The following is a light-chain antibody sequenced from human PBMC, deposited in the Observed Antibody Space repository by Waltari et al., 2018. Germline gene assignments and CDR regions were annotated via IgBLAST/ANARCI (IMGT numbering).Light chain of an antibody. J-gene: IGLJ3*02. CDR1: SGPVSTSFY. Sequence: QTVVTQEPSVSVSPGGTVTLTFAFSSGPVSTSFYPSWYQQTPGQAPRTLIYSTNTRLFGVPNRFSGSILGNKAALTIAGAQADDEADYYCVLYMDSGIWVFGGGTKLTVL. V-gene: IGLV8-61*01. CDR2: STN. CDR3: VLYMDSGIWV.